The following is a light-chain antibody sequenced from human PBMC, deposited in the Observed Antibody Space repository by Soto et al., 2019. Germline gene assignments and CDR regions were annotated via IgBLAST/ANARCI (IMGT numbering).Light chain of an antibody. J-gene: IGKJ3*01. CDR3: QQTYNMPFT. Sequence: DIQMTQSPSSLSASVGDRVTISCRASQGISSYLAWYQQKPGKVPKLLIYAASTLQSGVPSRFSGNESGTDFTLTISSLQPEDSATYYCQQTYNMPFTFGPGTKVDIK. CDR2: AAS. CDR1: QGISSY. V-gene: IGKV1-27*01.